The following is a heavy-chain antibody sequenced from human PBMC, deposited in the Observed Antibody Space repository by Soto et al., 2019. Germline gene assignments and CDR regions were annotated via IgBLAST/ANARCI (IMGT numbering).Heavy chain of an antibody. J-gene: IGHJ6*03. CDR1: GYTFTSYD. V-gene: IGHV1-8*01. Sequence: ASVKVSCKASGYTFTSYDINWVRQATGQGLEWMGCMNPNSGNTAYAQKFQGRVTMTRNTSITPAYMQLSSLRSEDAAASSCARVVIGLDLTYSYYYMDVWGKGTTVTVSS. CDR2: MNPNSGNT. D-gene: IGHD3-22*01. CDR3: ARVVIGLDLTYSYYYMDV.